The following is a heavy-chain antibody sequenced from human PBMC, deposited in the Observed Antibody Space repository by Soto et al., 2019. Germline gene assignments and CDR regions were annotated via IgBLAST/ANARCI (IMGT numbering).Heavy chain of an antibody. V-gene: IGHV3-21*01. D-gene: IGHD3-10*01. CDR2: ISGSSSYI. CDR3: ARASDAYGSGSYYYYYYTMDV. CDR1: GFTFSNYN. Sequence: VQLVESGGGLVKPGGSLRLSCAASGFTFSNYNMNWVRQAPGKGLEWVSSISGSSSYIYYADSVKGRFTISRDNAKNSLYLQMNSLRAEDTAVYYCARASDAYGSGSYYYYYYTMDVWGQGTTVTVSS. J-gene: IGHJ6*02.